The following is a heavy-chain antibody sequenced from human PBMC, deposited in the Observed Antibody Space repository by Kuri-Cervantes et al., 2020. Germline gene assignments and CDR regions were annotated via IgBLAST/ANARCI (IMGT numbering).Heavy chain of an antibody. V-gene: IGHV4-39*01. CDR1: GGSVSSGSYY. Sequence: SETLSLTCTVSGGSVSSGSYYWSWIRQPPGKGLEWIGSIYYSGSTYYNPSLKSRVTISVDTSKNQFSLKLSSVTAADTAVYYCARRRYYYDSSGFATDAFDIWGQGTMVTVPS. CDR2: IYYSGST. J-gene: IGHJ3*02. D-gene: IGHD3-22*01. CDR3: ARRRYYYDSSGFATDAFDI.